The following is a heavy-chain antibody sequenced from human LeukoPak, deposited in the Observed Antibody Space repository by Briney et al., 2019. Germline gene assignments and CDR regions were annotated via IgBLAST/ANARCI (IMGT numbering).Heavy chain of an antibody. J-gene: IGHJ4*02. Sequence: GGSLRLSCAASGFTFSTYAVHWVRQAPGTGLESVAITSSDGTKKYYADSVKGRFTISRDNSKNTLFLQMNSLRPEDTAVYYCATHMYDSGGYFFEYWGQGTLVTVSS. V-gene: IGHV3-30-3*01. CDR2: TSSDGTKK. CDR1: GFTFSTYA. CDR3: ATHMYDSGGYFFEY. D-gene: IGHD3-22*01.